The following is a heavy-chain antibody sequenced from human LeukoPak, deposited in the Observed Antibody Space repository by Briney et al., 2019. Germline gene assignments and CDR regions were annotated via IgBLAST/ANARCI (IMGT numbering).Heavy chain of an antibody. Sequence: SETLSLTCTVSGGSISSYYWSWIRQPPGKGLEWIGYIYYSGSTNYNPSLKSRVTISVDTSKNQFSLKLGSVTAADTAVYYCASVAAAGIADWGQGTLVTVSS. CDR1: GGSISSYY. J-gene: IGHJ4*02. CDR3: ASVAAAGIAD. V-gene: IGHV4-59*01. D-gene: IGHD6-13*01. CDR2: IYYSGST.